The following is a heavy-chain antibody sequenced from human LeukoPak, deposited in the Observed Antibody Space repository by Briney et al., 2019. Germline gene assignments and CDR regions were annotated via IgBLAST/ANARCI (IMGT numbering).Heavy chain of an antibody. CDR3: VPTYDSIGYYPFDY. CDR2: ISSNGGST. J-gene: IGHJ4*02. V-gene: IGHV3-64D*06. Sequence: GGSLRLSCSGSGFAFSRYALHWVRQAPGKGLEYVSAISSNGGSTYYADSVKGRFTISRDNSKKTLYLQMSSLRAEDTAVYYCVPTYDSIGYYPFDYWGQGTLVTVSS. CDR1: GFAFSRYA. D-gene: IGHD3-22*01.